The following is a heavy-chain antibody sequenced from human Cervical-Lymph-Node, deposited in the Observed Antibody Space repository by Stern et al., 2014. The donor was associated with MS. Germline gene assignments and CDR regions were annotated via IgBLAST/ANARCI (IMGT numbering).Heavy chain of an antibody. Sequence: VQLVESGGAVVQPGRALRLSCAASGFTFSSYGMHWVRQAPGKGLEWVTVISYDGNHKYYAVSVKGRFTISRDNSKNTLHLQMNSVTPDDTAIYYCARDYEDTSMLFDHWGQGTLVTVSS. J-gene: IGHJ4*02. D-gene: IGHD2-8*01. V-gene: IGHV3-30*03. CDR3: ARDYEDTSMLFDH. CDR2: ISYDGNHK. CDR1: GFTFSSYG.